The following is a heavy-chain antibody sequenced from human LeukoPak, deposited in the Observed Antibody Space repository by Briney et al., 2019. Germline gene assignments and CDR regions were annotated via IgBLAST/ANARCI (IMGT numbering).Heavy chain of an antibody. D-gene: IGHD6-19*01. V-gene: IGHV4-34*01. CDR3: ASVSSSGWYDFDY. CDR2: INHSGST. J-gene: IGHJ4*02. Sequence: SETLSLTCAVYGGSFSGYYWSWIRQPPGKGLEWIGEINHSGSTNYNPSLKSRVTISVDTSKNQFSLKLGSVTAADTAVYYCASVSSSGWYDFDYWGQGTLVTVPS. CDR1: GGSFSGYY.